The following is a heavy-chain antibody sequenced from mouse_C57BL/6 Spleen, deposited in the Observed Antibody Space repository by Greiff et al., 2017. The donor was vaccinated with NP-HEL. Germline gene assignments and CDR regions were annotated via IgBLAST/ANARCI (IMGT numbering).Heavy chain of an antibody. Sequence: AVVESGAELVRPGSSVKLSCKDSYFAFMASAMHWVKQRPGHGLEWVGSFSMYSDATEYSENFKGKATLTANTSPSTAYMELSRLTSEDSAVYYCAIDSSGYGFAYWGQGTLVTVSA. D-gene: IGHD3-2*02. CDR2: FSMYSDAT. CDR1: YFAFMASA. J-gene: IGHJ3*01. CDR3: AIDSSGYGFAY. V-gene: IGHV1-49*01.